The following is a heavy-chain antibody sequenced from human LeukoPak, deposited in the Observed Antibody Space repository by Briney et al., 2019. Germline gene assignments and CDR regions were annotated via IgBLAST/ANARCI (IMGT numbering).Heavy chain of an antibody. J-gene: IGHJ4*02. CDR1: GDSINSPDL. CDR3: AGLVGRYSSGLYYYYFDY. Sequence: SGTLSLTCTVSGDSINSPDLWSWVRQPPGKGLEWIGEMYLSGTTHSNPSVKSRVTISIDKSKNQFFLNLSSVTAADTAVYYCAGLVGRYSSGLYYYYFDYWGQGTLVTVSS. D-gene: IGHD3-22*01. CDR2: MYLSGTT. V-gene: IGHV4-4*02.